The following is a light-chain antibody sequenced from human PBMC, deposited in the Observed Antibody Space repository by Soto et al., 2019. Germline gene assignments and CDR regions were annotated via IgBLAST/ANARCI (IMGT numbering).Light chain of an antibody. CDR2: DAS. CDR3: QQYNNHSPWT. J-gene: IGKJ1*01. Sequence: DIQMTQSPSTLSASVGDRVTITCRASQTVSNLLAWYQQKPGEAPKLLIFDASILENGVPSRFSGSGSATEFTLSISSLQPEDSATYYCQQYNNHSPWTFGQVTKVEIK. CDR1: QTVSNL. V-gene: IGKV1-5*01.